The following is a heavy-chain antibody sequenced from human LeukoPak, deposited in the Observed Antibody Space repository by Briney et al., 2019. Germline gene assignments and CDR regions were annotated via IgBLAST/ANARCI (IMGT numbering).Heavy chain of an antibody. CDR3: ARFTTVVTLIDY. D-gene: IGHD4-23*01. V-gene: IGHV3-21*01. CDR2: ISSSSSYI. J-gene: IGHJ4*02. CDR1: GFTFSSYS. Sequence: GGSLRLSCAASGFTFSSYSMNWVRQAPGKGLEWVSSISSSSSYIYYADSVKGRFTISRDNAKNSLYLQMNSLRAEDTAVYYCARFTTVVTLIDYWGQGTLVTVSS.